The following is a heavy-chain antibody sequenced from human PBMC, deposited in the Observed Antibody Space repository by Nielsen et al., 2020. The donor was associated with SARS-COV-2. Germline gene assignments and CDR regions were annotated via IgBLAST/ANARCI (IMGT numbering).Heavy chain of an antibody. CDR1: GFTFSSYS. CDR2: ISSSSSYI. J-gene: IGHJ3*01. CDR3: AREGKETATIYYAFDV. D-gene: IGHD5-24*01. V-gene: IGHV3-21*04. Sequence: GESLKISCAASGFTFSSYSMNWVRQAPGKGLEWVSSISSSSSYIYYADSVKGRFTISRDNAKNSLYLQLHSLRPEDTAVYYCAREGKETATIYYAFDVWGQGTMVTVSS.